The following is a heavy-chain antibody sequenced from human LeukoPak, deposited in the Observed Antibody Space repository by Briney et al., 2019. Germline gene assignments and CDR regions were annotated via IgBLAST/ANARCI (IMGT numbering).Heavy chain of an antibody. V-gene: IGHV4-39*07. CDR3: ARDQVSWGDPQGLYFDY. Sequence: SETLSLTCTVSGGSIGSSSYYWGWIRQPPGTGLEWIGSIYYSGSTYYNPSLKSRVTISVDTSKNQFSLKLSSVTAADTAVYYCARDQVSWGDPQGLYFDYWGQGTLVTVSS. CDR1: GGSIGSSSYY. D-gene: IGHD3-16*01. CDR2: IYYSGST. J-gene: IGHJ4*02.